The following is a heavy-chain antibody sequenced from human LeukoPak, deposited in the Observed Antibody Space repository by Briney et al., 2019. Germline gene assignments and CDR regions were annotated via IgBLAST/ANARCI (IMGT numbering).Heavy chain of an antibody. D-gene: IGHD4-17*01. CDR1: GFTFSSYA. CDR2: ISGSGGST. Sequence: GGSLRLSCAASGFTFSSYAMSWVRQAPGKGLEWVSAISGSGGSTYYADSVKGRFTISRDNSKNTLYLQMNSLRAEDTAVYYCAIDTYGDYYYGMDVWGQGTTVTVSS. CDR3: AIDTYGDYYYGMDV. V-gene: IGHV3-23*01. J-gene: IGHJ6*02.